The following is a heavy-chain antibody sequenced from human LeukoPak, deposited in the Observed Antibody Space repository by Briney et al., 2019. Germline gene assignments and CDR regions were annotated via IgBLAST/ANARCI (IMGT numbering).Heavy chain of an antibody. CDR2: IYTSGST. CDR1: GDSISNYY. D-gene: IGHD6-13*01. CDR3: AREAAAGTFYFDY. Sequence: SETLSLTCIVSGDSISNYYWCWIRQPAGRGLEWIGRIYTSGSTNYNPSLKSRVTMSVDTSKNQFSLKLTSVTAADTAVYYCAREAAAGTFYFDYWGQGTLVTVSS. J-gene: IGHJ4*02. V-gene: IGHV4-4*07.